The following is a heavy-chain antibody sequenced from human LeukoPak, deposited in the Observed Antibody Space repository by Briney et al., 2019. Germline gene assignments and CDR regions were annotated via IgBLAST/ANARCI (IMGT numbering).Heavy chain of an antibody. D-gene: IGHD4-23*01. Sequence: GGSLRLSCTASGFTFSNHGLHWVRQAPGKGLEWMALIWYDGSKRYYADSVQGRFTISRDNSKNTLYLQMNSLRAEDTAVYYCAKDGAILRWPVYYFDYWGQGTLVTVSS. CDR2: IWYDGSKR. J-gene: IGHJ4*02. V-gene: IGHV3-33*06. CDR3: AKDGAILRWPVYYFDY. CDR1: GFTFSNHG.